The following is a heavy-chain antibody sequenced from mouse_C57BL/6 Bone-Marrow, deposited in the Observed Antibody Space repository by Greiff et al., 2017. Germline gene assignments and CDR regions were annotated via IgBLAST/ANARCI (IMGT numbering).Heavy chain of an antibody. J-gene: IGHJ3*01. CDR2: IHPSDSDT. Sequence: QVQLQQPGAELVKPGASVKVSCKASGYTFTSYWMHWVKQRPGQGLEWIGRIHPSDSDTNYNQTFKGKATLTVDKSSSTAYMQLSSLTSEDSAVYYCAIYRDSSGYGAYWGQGTLVTVSA. V-gene: IGHV1-74*01. CDR3: AIYRDSSGYGAY. CDR1: GYTFTSYW. D-gene: IGHD3-2*02.